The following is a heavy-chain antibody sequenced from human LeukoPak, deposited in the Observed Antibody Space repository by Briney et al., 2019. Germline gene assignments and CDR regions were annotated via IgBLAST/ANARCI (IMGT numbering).Heavy chain of an antibody. CDR2: ISESGDAT. CDR1: GFTFSSCA. Sequence: PGGSLRLSCAASGFTFSSCAMSWVRQAPGKGLEWVSAISESGDATYYADSVRGRFTISRDNSKNTPYLQMNRLRVDDTVIYYCAKDRDYWGQGTLVTVSS. V-gene: IGHV3-23*01. J-gene: IGHJ4*02. CDR3: AKDRDY.